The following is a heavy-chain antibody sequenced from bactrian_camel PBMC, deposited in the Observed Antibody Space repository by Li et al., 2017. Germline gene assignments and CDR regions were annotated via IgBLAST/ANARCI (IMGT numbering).Heavy chain of an antibody. J-gene: IGHJ6*01. CDR1: GYTYSVYC. Sequence: HVQLVESGGGSVQAGGSLRLSCVVTGYTYSVYCMGWFRQAPGKEREGVASIDHNGVTNYADSVKGRFTIAKGQAKHTLYLQMNSLKPEDTAMYYCAAAGSPYTHGVVVPLLTLVTGARGPRSPSP. D-gene: IGHD2*01. CDR2: IDHNGVT. CDR3: AAAGSPYTHGVVVPLLTLVT. V-gene: IGHV3S6*01.